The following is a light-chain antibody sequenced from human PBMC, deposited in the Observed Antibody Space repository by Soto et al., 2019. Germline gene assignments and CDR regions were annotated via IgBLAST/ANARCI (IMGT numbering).Light chain of an antibody. V-gene: IGKV1-5*03. J-gene: IGKJ1*01. CDR3: QQSNGSGR. Sequence: DIQMTQSPSTQSASVGDRVTITCRASQNINSWLAWYQQKPGKAPKLLIHKASSLQSGVPSRFSGSGSGTEFTLTLSSLGPYDIATYYCQQSNGSGRFGQGTKVDIK. CDR2: KAS. CDR1: QNINSW.